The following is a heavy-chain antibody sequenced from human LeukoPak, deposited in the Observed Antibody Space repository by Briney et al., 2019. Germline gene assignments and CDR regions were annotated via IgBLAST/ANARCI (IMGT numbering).Heavy chain of an antibody. J-gene: IGHJ4*02. Sequence: PSETLSLPCAVYGGSFSGYYWSWIRPPPGKGLEWIGEINHSGSTNYNPSLKSRVTISVDTSKNQFSLKLSSVTAADTAVYYCARGRRVYYYDSSGYADYWGQGTLVTVSS. V-gene: IGHV4-34*01. CDR2: INHSGST. CDR1: GGSFSGYY. D-gene: IGHD3-22*01. CDR3: ARGRRVYYYDSSGYADY.